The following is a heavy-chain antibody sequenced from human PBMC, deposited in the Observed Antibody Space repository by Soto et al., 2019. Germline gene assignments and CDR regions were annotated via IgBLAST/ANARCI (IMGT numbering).Heavy chain of an antibody. CDR1: GGSISSYY. CDR3: ARGIVVSGHYFDY. D-gene: IGHD6-19*01. Sequence: QVQLQESGPGLVKPSETLSLTCTVSGGSISSYYWSWIRQPPGKGLEWIGYINYSGSTNYNPSLKSRVTISVDTSKNQFSLKLISVTAADTAVYSCARGIVVSGHYFDYWGQGTLVTVSS. CDR2: INYSGST. V-gene: IGHV4-59*01. J-gene: IGHJ4*02.